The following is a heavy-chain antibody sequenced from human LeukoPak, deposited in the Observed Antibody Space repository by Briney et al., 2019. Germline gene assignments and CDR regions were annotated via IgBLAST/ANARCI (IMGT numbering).Heavy chain of an antibody. CDR1: GGSISSYY. J-gene: IGHJ6*04. Sequence: PSETLSLTCTVSGGSISSYYWSWIRQPPGKGLEWIGYIYYSGSTNCNPPLKSRVTISVDTSKNQFSLKLSSVTAADTAVYYCARAGGYDQLDYYYGMDVWGKGTTVTVSS. V-gene: IGHV4-59*01. CDR2: IYYSGST. CDR3: ARAGGYDQLDYYYGMDV. D-gene: IGHD5-12*01.